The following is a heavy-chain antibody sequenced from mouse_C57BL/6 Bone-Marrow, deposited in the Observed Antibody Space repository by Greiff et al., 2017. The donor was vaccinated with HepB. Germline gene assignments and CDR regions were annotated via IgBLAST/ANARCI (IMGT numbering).Heavy chain of an antibody. J-gene: IGHJ3*01. Sequence: DVQLQESGPGLVKPSQSLSLTCSVTGYSITSGYYWNWIRQFPGNKLEWMGYISYDGSNNYNPSLKNRISITRDTSKNQFFLKLNSVTTEDTATYYCARSSYDFFAYWGQGTLVTASA. CDR1: GYSITSGYY. D-gene: IGHD2-4*01. CDR2: ISYDGSN. CDR3: ARSSYDFFAY. V-gene: IGHV3-6*01.